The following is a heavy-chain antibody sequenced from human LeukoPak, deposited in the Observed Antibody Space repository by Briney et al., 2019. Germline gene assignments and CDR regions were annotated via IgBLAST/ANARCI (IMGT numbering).Heavy chain of an antibody. D-gene: IGHD4-17*01. Sequence: ASVKVSFKASGGTFSNYAISWVRQAPGQGLEWMGRIIPIFGTANYAQKFQGRVTITTDESTSTAYMELSSLRSEDTAVYYCARERTTVTKLNYYYYMDVWGKGTTVTVSS. V-gene: IGHV1-69*05. J-gene: IGHJ6*03. CDR3: ARERTTVTKLNYYYYMDV. CDR1: GGTFSNYA. CDR2: IIPIFGTA.